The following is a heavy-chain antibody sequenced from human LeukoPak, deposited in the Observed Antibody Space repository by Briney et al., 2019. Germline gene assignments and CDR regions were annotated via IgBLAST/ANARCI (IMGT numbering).Heavy chain of an antibody. Sequence: GGSLRLSCVASGFTFSNYAMSWVRQAPGKGLEWVSGITGSGGSTYYADCVKGRFTISRDNSKSTLYLQMNSLRDDDTAVYYCAKKRVDDRPPLHWGQGTLVTVSS. CDR3: AKKRVDDRPPLH. CDR2: ITGSGGST. CDR1: GFTFSNYA. V-gene: IGHV3-23*01. D-gene: IGHD6-25*01. J-gene: IGHJ4*02.